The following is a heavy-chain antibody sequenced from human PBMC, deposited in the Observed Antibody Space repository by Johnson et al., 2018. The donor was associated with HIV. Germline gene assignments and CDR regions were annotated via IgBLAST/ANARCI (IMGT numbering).Heavy chain of an antibody. J-gene: IGHJ3*02. V-gene: IGHV3-72*01. D-gene: IGHD1-7*01. Sequence: VQVVESGGDVVQPGGSLRLSCAASGFTFSDHYMDWVRQAPGKGLEWVGRTRNKANSYTTEYADSVRGRFTISRDSSKNKVFLPLSNVRPDSTAMYYCARGPLELDAFDIWGQGTMVTVSS. CDR2: TRNKANSYTT. CDR1: GFTFSDHY. CDR3: ARGPLELDAFDI.